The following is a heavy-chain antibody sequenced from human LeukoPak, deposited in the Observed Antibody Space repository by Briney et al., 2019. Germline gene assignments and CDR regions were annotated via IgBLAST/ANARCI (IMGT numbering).Heavy chain of an antibody. V-gene: IGHV3-23*01. CDR3: AKDPSQWPRSFDY. CDR2: ISGSGGST. Sequence: PGGSLRLSCAASGFTFSSYAMSWVRQAPGRGLEWVSAISGSGGSTYYADSVKGRFTISRDNSKNTLYLQMNSLRAEDTAVYYCAKDPSQWPRSFDYWGQGTLVTVSS. J-gene: IGHJ4*02. D-gene: IGHD6-19*01. CDR1: GFTFSSYA.